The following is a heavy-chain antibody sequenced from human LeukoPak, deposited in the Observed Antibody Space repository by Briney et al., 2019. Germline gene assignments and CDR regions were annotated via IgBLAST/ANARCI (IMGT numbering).Heavy chain of an antibody. CDR2: MFESGST. D-gene: IGHD6-6*01. V-gene: IGHV4-30-4*01. Sequence: SQTLSLTCTVSGGSISSGDYYWSWIRQPPGKGLEWIGYMFESGSTYYNPSLKSRVTISGDRSKNQFSLKLNSVTAADTAVYYCAKSSSSSPRSGVFDIWGQGTMVTVSS. CDR3: AKSSSSSPRSGVFDI. J-gene: IGHJ3*02. CDR1: GGSISSGDYY.